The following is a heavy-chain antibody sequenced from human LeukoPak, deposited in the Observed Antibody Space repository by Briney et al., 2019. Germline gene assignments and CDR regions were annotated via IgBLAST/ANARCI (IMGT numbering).Heavy chain of an antibody. D-gene: IGHD1-26*01. V-gene: IGHV3-23*01. J-gene: IGHJ5*02. CDR2: ISGSGGST. CDR3: AKDGGRWEVPHWSDP. Sequence: GGSLRLSCAASGFIFSSYAMSWVRQAPGKGLEWVSAISGSGGSTYYTDSVKGRFTISRDNPKNTLYLQMNSLRAEDTAVYYCAKDGGRWEVPHWSDPWGQGTLVTVSS. CDR1: GFIFSSYA.